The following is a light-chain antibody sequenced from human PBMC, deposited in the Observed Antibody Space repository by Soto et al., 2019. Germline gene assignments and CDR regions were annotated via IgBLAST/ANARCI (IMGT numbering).Light chain of an antibody. CDR1: QDINTY. Sequence: DIQVTQSPSSLSASVGDRVTITCQASQDINTYLNWYQQKPGKAPKLLIYDASILERGVPSRFSGSGSGTHFILTISSLQPEDFATYYCQQYDYLIIAFGGGTKVDIK. V-gene: IGKV1-33*01. CDR3: QQYDYLIIA. CDR2: DAS. J-gene: IGKJ4*01.